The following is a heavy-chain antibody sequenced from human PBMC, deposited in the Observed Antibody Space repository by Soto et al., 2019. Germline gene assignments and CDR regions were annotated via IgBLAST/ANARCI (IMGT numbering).Heavy chain of an antibody. V-gene: IGHV4-30-4*01. CDR3: ARYSSGWYDCIDY. J-gene: IGHJ4*02. D-gene: IGHD6-19*01. CDR2: IYYSGST. CDR1: GGSISSGDYY. Sequence: QVQLQESGPGLVKPSQTLSLTCTVSGGSISSGDYYWGWIRQPPGKGLEWIGYIYYSGSTYYNPSLKSRVTISVDTSKNQFSLKLSSVTAADTAVYYCARYSSGWYDCIDYWGQGTLVTVSS.